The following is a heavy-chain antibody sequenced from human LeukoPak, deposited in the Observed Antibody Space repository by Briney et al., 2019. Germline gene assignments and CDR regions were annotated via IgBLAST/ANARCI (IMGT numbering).Heavy chain of an antibody. V-gene: IGHV3-30*02. D-gene: IGHD3-16*01. J-gene: IGHJ6*03. CDR1: GFTFSDYG. CDR3: ARVGGRRAPDYYYYYYMDV. CDR2: IPFHGSNT. Sequence: GGSLRLSCAASGFTFSDYGMHWVRQTPGKGLEWVAFIPFHGSNTYYADSVKGRFTISRDNSKNTLYLQMHSLRGEDTAVYYCARVGGRRAPDYYYYYYMDVWGKGTTVTISS.